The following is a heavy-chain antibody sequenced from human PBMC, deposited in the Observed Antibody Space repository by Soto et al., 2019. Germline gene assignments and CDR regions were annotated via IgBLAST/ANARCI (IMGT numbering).Heavy chain of an antibody. CDR1: GYTFTSYY. D-gene: IGHD1-7*01. J-gene: IGHJ5*02. CDR2: INPSGGST. CDR3: ARDESHITGTTGSSWFDP. V-gene: IGHV1-46*03. Sequence: ASVKVSCKASGYTFTSYYMHWVRQAPGQGLEWMGIINPSGGSTSYAQKFQGRVTMTRDTSTSTVYMELSSLRSEDTAVYYCARDESHITGTTGSSWFDPWGQGTLVTVSS.